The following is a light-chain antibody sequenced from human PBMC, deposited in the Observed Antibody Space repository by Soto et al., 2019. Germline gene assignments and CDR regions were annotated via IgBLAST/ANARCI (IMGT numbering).Light chain of an antibody. Sequence: EIVLTQSPDTLSLSPGERATLSCRASQSVSSSYLAWYQQKAGQAPRLLIYAALSRATGIPDRFSGSGSGTDFTLTISRLEPEDFAVYYCQQYGSSPWTFGQGTKVDIK. J-gene: IGKJ1*01. CDR3: QQYGSSPWT. V-gene: IGKV3-20*01. CDR2: AAL. CDR1: QSVSSSY.